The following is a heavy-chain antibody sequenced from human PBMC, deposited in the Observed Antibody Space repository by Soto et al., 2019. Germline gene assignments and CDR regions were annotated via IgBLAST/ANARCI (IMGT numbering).Heavy chain of an antibody. V-gene: IGHV3-23*01. J-gene: IGHJ4*02. CDR1: GFTFSSYA. Sequence: EVQLLESGGGLVQPGGSLRLSCAASGFTFSSYAMSWVRQAPGKGLEWVSAISGSGGSTYYADSVKGRFTISRDNSKNTLYLQMNSLRAEDTAVYYCAKAGGHDYIWGSYRQYFDYWGQGTLVTVSS. CDR2: ISGSGGST. D-gene: IGHD3-16*02. CDR3: AKAGGHDYIWGSYRQYFDY.